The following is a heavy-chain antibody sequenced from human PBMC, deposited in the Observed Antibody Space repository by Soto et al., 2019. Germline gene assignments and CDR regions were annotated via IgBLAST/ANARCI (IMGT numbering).Heavy chain of an antibody. CDR2: ISASNGNT. V-gene: IGHV1-18*01. D-gene: IGHD3-10*01. CDR3: ARDSSILLFDY. Sequence: QVQLVQSGAEVKKPGASVKVSCKASGYTVTSYGISWVRQAPGQGLEWMGWISASNGNTKYAQKVQGRVTMTRDTSTSTAYMYLRSLRSDNTAVYYCARDSSILLFDYWGQGTLVTVSS. CDR1: GYTVTSYG. J-gene: IGHJ4*02.